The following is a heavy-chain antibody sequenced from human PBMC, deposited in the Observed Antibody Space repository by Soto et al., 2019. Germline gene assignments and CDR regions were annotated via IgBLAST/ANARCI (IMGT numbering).Heavy chain of an antibody. CDR3: ARGPHDDSSGWYNFDY. D-gene: IGHD6-19*01. CDR2: ITSSGSYI. CDR1: GVPFSSYT. Sequence: GGYLRLSCAASGVPFSSYTMNWVRRAPGRGLEWVSFITSSGSYISYADSVKGRFTVSRDNAKNSLYLQMNSLRAEDTAVYYCARGPHDDSSGWYNFDYWCQGTLVTVS. J-gene: IGHJ4*02. V-gene: IGHV3-21*01.